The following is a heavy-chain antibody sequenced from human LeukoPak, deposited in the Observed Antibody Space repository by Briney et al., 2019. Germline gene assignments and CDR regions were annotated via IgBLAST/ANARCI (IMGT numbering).Heavy chain of an antibody. V-gene: IGHV3-9*01. CDR2: ISWTSGSI. J-gene: IGHJ2*01. Sequence: PGGSLRLSCAASGFTFDDYAMHWVRQAPGKGLEWVSAISWTSGSIGYADSVKGRFTISRDNGRNSLYLQMNSLRAEDAALYYCARSSTTVTTRFFDLWGRGTLVTVSS. CDR3: ARSSTTVTTRFFDL. CDR1: GFTFDDYA. D-gene: IGHD4-17*01.